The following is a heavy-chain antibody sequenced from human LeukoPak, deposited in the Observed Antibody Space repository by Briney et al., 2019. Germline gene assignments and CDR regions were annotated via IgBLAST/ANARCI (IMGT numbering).Heavy chain of an antibody. J-gene: IGHJ4*02. Sequence: GGPLRLSCAVSGFTFSSYAMSWVRQAPGKGLEWVSAIRGSGGSTYYADSVKGRFTIARDNSKNTLYLQMNSLRAEDTAVYYCAKDSCSSTSCRVYFDYWGQGTLVTASS. V-gene: IGHV3-23*01. CDR3: AKDSCSSTSCRVYFDY. CDR1: GFTFSSYA. D-gene: IGHD2-2*01. CDR2: IRGSGGST.